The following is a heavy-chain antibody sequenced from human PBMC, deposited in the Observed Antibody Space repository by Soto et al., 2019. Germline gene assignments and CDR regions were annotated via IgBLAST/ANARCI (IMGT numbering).Heavy chain of an antibody. V-gene: IGHV3-64*01. Sequence: EVQLAESGGGLAQPGGSLRLSCAASGFTLSGYAMDWVRQAPGKGLEYVSGISSNGVGTYYANSVQGRFTISRDNSKNTVYLHMRSLRPEDMAVYYCARRARPDFYYMDVWGKGTTVTVSS. CDR2: ISSNGVGT. CDR3: ARRARPDFYYMDV. D-gene: IGHD6-6*01. J-gene: IGHJ6*03. CDR1: GFTLSGYA.